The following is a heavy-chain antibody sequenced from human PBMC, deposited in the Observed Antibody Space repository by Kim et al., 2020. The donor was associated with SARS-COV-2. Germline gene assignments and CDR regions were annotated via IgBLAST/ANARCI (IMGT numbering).Heavy chain of an antibody. CDR1: GYSFTSYW. Sequence: GESLKISCKGSGYSFTSYWISWVRQMPGKGLEWMGRIDPSDSYTNYSPSFQGHVTISADKSISTAYLQWSSLKASDTAMYYCARLPFDIVGAKPGYYYYGMDVWGQGTTVTVSS. CDR2: IDPSDSYT. V-gene: IGHV5-10-1*01. J-gene: IGHJ6*02. D-gene: IGHD1-26*01. CDR3: ARLPFDIVGAKPGYYYYGMDV.